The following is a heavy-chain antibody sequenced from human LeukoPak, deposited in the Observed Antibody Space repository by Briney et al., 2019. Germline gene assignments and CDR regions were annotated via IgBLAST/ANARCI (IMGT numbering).Heavy chain of an antibody. V-gene: IGHV1-18*01. CDR2: ISAYNGNT. J-gene: IGHJ6*03. D-gene: IGHD1-26*01. CDR1: GYTFTSYG. CDR3: ARVRSGSYYPYYYYYMDV. Sequence: ASGKVSCKASGYTFTSYGISWVRQAPGQGLEGMGWISAYNGNTNYAQKLHGRVTMTTDTSTSTAYMELRSLRSDDAAVYYCARVRSGSYYPYYYYYMDVWGKGTTVTVSS.